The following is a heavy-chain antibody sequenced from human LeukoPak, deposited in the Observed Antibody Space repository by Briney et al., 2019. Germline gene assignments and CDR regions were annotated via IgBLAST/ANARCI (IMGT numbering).Heavy chain of an antibody. CDR3: ARAPGVKHDAFDI. V-gene: IGHV4-31*03. D-gene: IGHD2-8*01. CDR1: GGSISSGGYS. CDR2: IYYSGST. Sequence: TSQTLSLTCTVSGGSISSGGYSWSWIRQRPGKGLEWIGYIYYSGSTYYNPSLKSRVTISVDTSKNQFSLKLSSVTAADTAVYYCARAPGVKHDAFDIWGQGTMVTVSS. J-gene: IGHJ3*02.